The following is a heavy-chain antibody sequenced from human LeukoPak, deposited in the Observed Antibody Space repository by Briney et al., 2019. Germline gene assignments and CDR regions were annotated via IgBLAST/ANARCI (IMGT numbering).Heavy chain of an antibody. V-gene: IGHV4-4*07. D-gene: IGHD5-24*01. J-gene: IGHJ4*02. CDR3: ARNRDGYNSFDY. CDR2: MYTTGST. Sequence: PSETLSLTCTVSGGSISSYYWTWIRQPAGKGLEWIGRMYTTGSTNYNPSLKSRVTMSVDTSKNQFSLKLSSLTAADTAVYYCARNRDGYNSFDYWGQGTLVTVSS. CDR1: GGSISSYY.